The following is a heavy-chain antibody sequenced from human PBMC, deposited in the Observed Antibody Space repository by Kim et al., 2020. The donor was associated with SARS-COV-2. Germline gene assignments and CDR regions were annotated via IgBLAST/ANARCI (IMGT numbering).Heavy chain of an antibody. CDR1: GYTFTDYY. CDR2: INPKSGGT. J-gene: IGHJ4*02. V-gene: IGHV1-2*02. CDR3: AAGYCSAGKCKPHY. D-gene: IGHD2-15*01. Sequence: ASVKVSCKASGYTFTDYYMYWVRQAPGQGLEWMGWINPKSGGTNYAQKFQGRVSMTRDTSISTAYMELSRLTSDDTAMYYCAAGYCSAGKCKPHYWGQGTLVTVSS.